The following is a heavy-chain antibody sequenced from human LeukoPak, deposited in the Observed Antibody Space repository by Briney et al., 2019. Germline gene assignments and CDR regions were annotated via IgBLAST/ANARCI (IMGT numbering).Heavy chain of an antibody. D-gene: IGHD6-6*01. CDR3: ASSYGRGAACPNGY. CDR1: GFTSSSYW. Sequence: GGSLRLSCAASGFTSSSYWMSWVRQAPGKGLEWVANIKQDGSEKYYVDSVKGRFTISRDNAKNSLYLQMNSLRAEDTAVYYCASSYGRGAACPNGYWGQGTLVTVSS. J-gene: IGHJ4*02. V-gene: IGHV3-7*01. CDR2: IKQDGSEK.